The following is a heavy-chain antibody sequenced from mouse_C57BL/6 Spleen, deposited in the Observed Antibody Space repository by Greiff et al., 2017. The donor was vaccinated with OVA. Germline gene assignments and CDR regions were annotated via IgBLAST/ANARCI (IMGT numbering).Heavy chain of an antibody. CDR2: IWGVGST. CDR3: ASASAGTGFAY. D-gene: IGHD4-1*01. Sequence: VQGVESGPGLVAPSQSLSITCTVSGFSLTSYGVDWVRQSPGKGLEWLGVIWGVGSTNYNSALKSRLSISKDNSKSQVFLKMNSLQTDDTAMYYCASASAGTGFAYWGQGTLVTVSA. V-gene: IGHV2-6*01. J-gene: IGHJ3*01. CDR1: GFSLTSYG.